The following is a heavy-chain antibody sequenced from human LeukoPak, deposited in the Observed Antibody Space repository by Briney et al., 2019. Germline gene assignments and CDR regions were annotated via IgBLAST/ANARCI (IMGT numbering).Heavy chain of an antibody. D-gene: IGHD3-10*01. V-gene: IGHV3-20*04. Sequence: PGGSLRLSCAASGFTFITYGIHWVRQAPGKGLEWVSGINWNGGSTGYADSVKGRFTISRDNAKNSLYLQMNSLRAEDTALYYCARPYGSGSYLDAFDIWGQGTMVTVSS. CDR1: GFTFITYG. CDR3: ARPYGSGSYLDAFDI. CDR2: INWNGGST. J-gene: IGHJ3*02.